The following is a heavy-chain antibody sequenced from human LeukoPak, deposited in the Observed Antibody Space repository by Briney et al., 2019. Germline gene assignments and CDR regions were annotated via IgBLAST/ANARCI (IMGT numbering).Heavy chain of an antibody. D-gene: IGHD5-12*01. J-gene: IGHJ4*02. CDR1: GGSISSSNW. CDR3: ARVLYGGYGHVDY. V-gene: IGHV4-4*02. Sequence: TSETLSLTCAVSGGSISSSNWWSWVRQPPGKGLEWIGEIYHSGSTNYNPSLKSRVTISVDKSKNQFSLKLSSVTAADTAVYYCARVLYGGYGHVDYWGQGTLVTVSS. CDR2: IYHSGST.